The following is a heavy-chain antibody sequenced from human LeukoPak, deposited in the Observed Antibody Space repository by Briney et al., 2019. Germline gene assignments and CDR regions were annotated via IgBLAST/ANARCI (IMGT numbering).Heavy chain of an antibody. CDR2: IYYSGST. CDR3: ARGIYDYGDSYYYYYYGMDV. V-gene: IGHV4-59*12. CDR1: GGSISSYY. D-gene: IGHD4-17*01. J-gene: IGHJ6*04. Sequence: SETLSLTCTVSGGSISSYYWSWIRQPPGKGLEWIGYIYYSGSTNYNPSLKSRVTISVDTSKNQFSLKLSSVTAADTAVYYCARGIYDYGDSYYYYYYGMDVWGKGTTVTVSS.